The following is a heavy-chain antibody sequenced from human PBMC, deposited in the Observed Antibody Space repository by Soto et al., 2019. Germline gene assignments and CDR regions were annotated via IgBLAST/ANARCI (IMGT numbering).Heavy chain of an antibody. D-gene: IGHD3-10*01. J-gene: IGHJ6*03. CDR2: IYYTGST. V-gene: IGHV4-59*01. CDR1: GDSITSNY. Sequence: PSETLSLTCTVSGDSITSNYWSWIRQPPGKGLEWIGYIYYTGSTNYNPSLKSRVTMSVDTSKNHFSLKLSSVTAADTAVYYCARARGVPNVAVWGKGPTFTVP. CDR3: ARARGVPNVAV.